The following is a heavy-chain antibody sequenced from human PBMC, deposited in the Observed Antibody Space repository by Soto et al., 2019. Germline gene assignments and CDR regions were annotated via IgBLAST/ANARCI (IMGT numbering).Heavy chain of an antibody. D-gene: IGHD3-9*01. V-gene: IGHV3-64*01. CDR2: ISSNGGST. Sequence: EVQLVESGGGLVQPGGSLRLSCAASGFTFSSYAMHWVRQAPGKGPEYVSVISSNGGSTYYANSVKGRFTISRDNSKNTLYLQMGSLRAEDMAVYYCARAIWETYGMDVWGQGTTVTVSS. CDR1: GFTFSSYA. J-gene: IGHJ6*02. CDR3: ARAIWETYGMDV.